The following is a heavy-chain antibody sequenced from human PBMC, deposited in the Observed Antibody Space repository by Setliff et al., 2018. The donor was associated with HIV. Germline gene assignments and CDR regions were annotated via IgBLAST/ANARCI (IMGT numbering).Heavy chain of an antibody. CDR1: GYRFTSHW. Sequence: GESLKISCKGSGYRFTSHWIAWVRQMPGKGLEWMGIIYPGDSETRYSPSFQGQVTFSADKTVSTAYLQWSTLKDSDTAMYYCARDNGDGTPLDYWGQGTQVTVSS. V-gene: IGHV5-51*01. D-gene: IGHD4-17*01. CDR3: ARDNGDGTPLDY. J-gene: IGHJ4*02. CDR2: IYPGDSET.